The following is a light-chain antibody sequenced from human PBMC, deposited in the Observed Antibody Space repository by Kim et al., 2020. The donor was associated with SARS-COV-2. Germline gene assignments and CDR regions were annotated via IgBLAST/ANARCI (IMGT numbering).Light chain of an antibody. CDR1: SGGIASNY. V-gene: IGLV6-57*03. CDR2: EDN. J-gene: IGLJ2*01. CDR3: QSYDSTVV. Sequence: PGKTVTISCTRSSGGIASNYVQWYQQRPGSAPPTVIYEDNQRPSGVPDRFSGSIDSSSNSASLTISGLKTEDEADYYCQSYDSTVVFGGGTQLTVL.